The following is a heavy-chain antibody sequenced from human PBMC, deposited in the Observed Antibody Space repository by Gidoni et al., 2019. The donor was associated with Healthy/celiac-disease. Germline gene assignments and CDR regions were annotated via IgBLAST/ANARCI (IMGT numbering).Heavy chain of an antibody. Sequence: QVQLQESGPGLVKPSQTLFLICSVSRVPITRGGYYWSWIRKHPGKGLEWIGHIYNSGSTYYNPSLKSRVTISVDTSKNQFYLKLSSVTVADTAVYYCARAAGGCGGDCYSDYWGQGTLVTVSS. CDR1: RVPITRGGYY. J-gene: IGHJ4*02. V-gene: IGHV4-31*03. CDR2: IYNSGST. D-gene: IGHD2-21*02. CDR3: ARAAGGCGGDCYSDY.